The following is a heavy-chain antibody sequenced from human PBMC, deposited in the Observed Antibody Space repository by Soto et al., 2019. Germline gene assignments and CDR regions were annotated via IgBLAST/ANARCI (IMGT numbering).Heavy chain of an antibody. V-gene: IGHV3-33*01. Sequence: GGSLRLSCAASGFTFSSYGMHWVRQAPGKGLEWVAVIWYDGSNKYYADSVKGRFTISRDNSKNTLYLQMNSLRAEDTAVYYCARDPYSSSSETLYFDYWGQGTLVTVSS. CDR2: IWYDGSNK. J-gene: IGHJ4*02. CDR1: GFTFSSYG. D-gene: IGHD6-6*01. CDR3: ARDPYSSSSETLYFDY.